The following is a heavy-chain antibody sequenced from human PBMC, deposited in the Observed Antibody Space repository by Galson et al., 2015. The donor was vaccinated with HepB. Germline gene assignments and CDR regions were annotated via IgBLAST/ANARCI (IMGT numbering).Heavy chain of an antibody. D-gene: IGHD3-22*01. J-gene: IGHJ4*02. CDR1: GFTFSNYP. CDR3: AREPNYDISSYYFDY. Sequence: SLRLSCAASGFTFSNYPMNWVRQAPGKGLEWVSYISSSSSTIYYADSVKGRFTISRDNAKNSLYLQMNSLRAEDTAVYYCAREPNYDISSYYFDYWGQGTPVTVSS. V-gene: IGHV3-48*01. CDR2: ISSSSSTI.